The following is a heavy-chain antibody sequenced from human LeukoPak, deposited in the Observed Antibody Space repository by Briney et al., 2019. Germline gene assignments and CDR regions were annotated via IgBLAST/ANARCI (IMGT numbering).Heavy chain of an antibody. D-gene: IGHD5-18*01. Sequence: GGSLRLSCSASGFTFSDYAVHWVRQAPGKGLQYVSGINTDGGSTYYTDSVKDRFTISRDNSKNTLYLQMSSLRPEDTAVYYCARDGGYSYGYDYFDYWGQGTLVTVSS. CDR3: ARDGGYSYGYDYFDY. CDR1: GFTFSDYA. V-gene: IGHV3-64D*06. J-gene: IGHJ4*02. CDR2: INTDGGST.